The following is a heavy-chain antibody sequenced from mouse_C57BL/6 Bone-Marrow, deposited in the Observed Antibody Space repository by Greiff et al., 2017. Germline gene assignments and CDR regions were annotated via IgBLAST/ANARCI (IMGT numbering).Heavy chain of an antibody. CDR3: ARVRGYDAFAY. CDR2: ISAGGSYT. CDR1: GFTFSSYA. Sequence: EVQVVESGGGLVKPGGSLKLSCAASGFTFSSYAMSWVRQTPEKRLEWVATISAGGSYTYYPDNVKGRFTISRDNAKNNLYLQMSHLKSEDTAMYYCARVRGYDAFAYWGQGTLVTVSA. D-gene: IGHD2-2*01. V-gene: IGHV5-4*01. J-gene: IGHJ3*01.